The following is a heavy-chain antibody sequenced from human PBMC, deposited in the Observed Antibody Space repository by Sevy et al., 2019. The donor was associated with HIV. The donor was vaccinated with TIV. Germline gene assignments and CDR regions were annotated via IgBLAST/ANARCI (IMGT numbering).Heavy chain of an antibody. CDR1: GFTFSTHA. J-gene: IGHJ4*02. V-gene: IGHV3-30-3*01. Sequence: GSLRLSCAASGFTFSTHAMHWVRQAPGKGLEWVAIISYDGNIEYYPDSVKGRFTISRDDSKNTLYLKMNSLGSEDTALYYCARDLGYESTGYLPLFDNWGQGTLVTVSS. D-gene: IGHD3-22*01. CDR2: ISYDGNIE. CDR3: ARDLGYESTGYLPLFDN.